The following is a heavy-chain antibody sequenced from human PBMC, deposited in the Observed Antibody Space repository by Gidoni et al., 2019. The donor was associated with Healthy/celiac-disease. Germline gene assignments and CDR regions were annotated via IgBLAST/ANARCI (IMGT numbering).Heavy chain of an antibody. D-gene: IGHD6-13*01. CDR2: ISSSSSTI. Sequence: EVQLVESGGGLVQPGGSLSLSCAASGFTFSSYSRNWVRQAPGKGLEWVSYISSSSSTIYYADSVKGRFTISRDNAKNSLYLQMNSLRDEDTAVYYCARDAAAGTSYYYYMDVWGKGTTVTVSS. CDR3: ARDAAAGTSYYYYMDV. J-gene: IGHJ6*03. CDR1: GFTFSSYS. V-gene: IGHV3-48*02.